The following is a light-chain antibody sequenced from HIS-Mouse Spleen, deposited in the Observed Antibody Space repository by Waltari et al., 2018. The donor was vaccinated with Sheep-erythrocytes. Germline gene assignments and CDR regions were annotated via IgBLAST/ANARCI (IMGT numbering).Light chain of an antibody. CDR1: SSDVGSYNL. CDR3: CSYAGSSTPWV. Sequence: QSALTQPASVSGSPGQSITISCTGTSSDVGSYNLVSWSQQHPGKAPKLMIYEGSKRPSGFSKRFAGSKSGNTASLTIAGLQAEDEADYYCCSYAGSSTPWVFGGGTKLTVL. J-gene: IGLJ3*02. V-gene: IGLV2-23*01. CDR2: EGS.